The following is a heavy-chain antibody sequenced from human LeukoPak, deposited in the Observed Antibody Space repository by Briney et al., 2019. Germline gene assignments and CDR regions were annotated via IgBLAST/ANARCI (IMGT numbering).Heavy chain of an antibody. J-gene: IGHJ4*02. CDR3: AKDWVAGLFDY. CDR1: EFTFSSYA. CDR2: ISRSGDST. Sequence: GESLKISCAASEFTFSSYAMTWVRQAPGKGLEWVSGISRSGDSTYYADSVKSRFTISRDNSKSTLYLQMNSLRAEDTAVYYCAKDWVAGLFDYWGQGTLVTVSS. V-gene: IGHV3-23*01. D-gene: IGHD6-19*01.